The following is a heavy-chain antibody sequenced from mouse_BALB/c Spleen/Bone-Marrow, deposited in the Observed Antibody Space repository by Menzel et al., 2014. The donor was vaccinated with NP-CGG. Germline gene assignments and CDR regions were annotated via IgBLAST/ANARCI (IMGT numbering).Heavy chain of an antibody. CDR1: GFSLTSYG. CDR2: IWSGGST. CDR3: ARNGGTWFAY. J-gene: IGHJ3*01. Sequence: VQRVESGPGLVQPSQSLSITCTVSGFSLTSYGVHWIRQSPGKGLEWLGVIWSGGSTDYNAAFITRLSISKDNSKSQIFFKMNSLQAAETAIYFCARNGGTWFAYWGQGTLVTVSA. V-gene: IGHV2-4-1*01.